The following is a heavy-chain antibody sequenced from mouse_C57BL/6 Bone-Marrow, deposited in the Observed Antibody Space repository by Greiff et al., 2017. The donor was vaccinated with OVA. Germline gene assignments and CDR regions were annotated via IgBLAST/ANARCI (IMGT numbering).Heavy chain of an antibody. J-gene: IGHJ1*03. D-gene: IGHD1-1*01. V-gene: IGHV3-6*01. Sequence: VQLKESGPGLVKPSQSLSLTCSVTGYSITSGYYWNWIRQFPGNKLEWMGYISYDDSNNYNPSLKNRISITRDTSKNQFFLKFNSWTTEDTATYYCAREVYSPLRYWYFDVWGTGTTVTVSS. CDR1: GYSITSGYY. CDR3: AREVYSPLRYWYFDV. CDR2: ISYDDSN.